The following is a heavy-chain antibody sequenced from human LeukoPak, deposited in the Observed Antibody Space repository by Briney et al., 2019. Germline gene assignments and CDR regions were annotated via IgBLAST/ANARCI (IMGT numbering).Heavy chain of an antibody. D-gene: IGHD2-2*01. CDR2: ISYDGSNK. Sequence: GGSLRLSCAASGFTFSSYGMHWVRQAPGKGLEWVAVISYDGSNKYYADSVKGRFTISRDNSKNTLYLQMNSLRAEDTAVYYCAKDLDIVVVPAALDDAFDIRGQGTMVTVSS. CDR3: AKDLDIVVVPAALDDAFDI. CDR1: GFTFSSYG. V-gene: IGHV3-30*18. J-gene: IGHJ3*02.